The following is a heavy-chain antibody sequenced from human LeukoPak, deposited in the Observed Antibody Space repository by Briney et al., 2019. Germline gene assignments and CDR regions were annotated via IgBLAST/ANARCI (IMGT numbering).Heavy chain of an antibody. V-gene: IGHV3-48*01. J-gene: IGHJ4*02. Sequence: GGSLRLSCAASGFTVSSNYMNWVRQAPGKGLEWVSYISSSSSTIYYADSVEGRFTISRDNAKNSLYLQMNNLRADDTAVYYCARDSPPDYWGQGTLVTVSS. CDR1: GFTVSSNY. CDR2: ISSSSSTI. CDR3: ARDSPPDY.